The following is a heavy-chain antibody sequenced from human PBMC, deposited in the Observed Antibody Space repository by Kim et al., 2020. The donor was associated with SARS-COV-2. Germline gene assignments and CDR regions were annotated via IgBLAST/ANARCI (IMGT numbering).Heavy chain of an antibody. CDR1: GFTLSSYW. CDR3: AREGKAGTTFSDFDY. CDR2: IKQDGSEK. D-gene: IGHD1-7*01. J-gene: IGHJ4*01. V-gene: IGHV3-7*01. Sequence: GGSLRLSCAASGFTLSSYWMSWVRQAPGKGLEWVANIKQDGSEKYYVDSVKGRFTISRDNAKNSLYLQMNSLRAEDTAVYYCAREGKAGTTFSDFDYWG.